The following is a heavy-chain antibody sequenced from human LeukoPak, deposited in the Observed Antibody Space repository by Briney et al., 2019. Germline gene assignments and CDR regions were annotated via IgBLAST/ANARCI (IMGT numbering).Heavy chain of an antibody. D-gene: IGHD4-17*01. V-gene: IGHV3-11*01. Sequence: GGSLRLSCAASGFNFSDYYMSWIRQAPGKGLEWVSYFSSSGSAIYYADSVKGRFTISRDNAKNSLYLQMNSLRAEDTAVYYCARDAPYGDYVWLHRDYGMDVWGQGTTVTVSS. J-gene: IGHJ6*02. CDR3: ARDAPYGDYVWLHRDYGMDV. CDR2: FSSSGSAI. CDR1: GFNFSDYY.